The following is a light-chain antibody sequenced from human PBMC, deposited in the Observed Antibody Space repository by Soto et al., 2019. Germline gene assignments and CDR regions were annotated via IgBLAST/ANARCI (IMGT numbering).Light chain of an antibody. CDR3: SSYTIRSTLV. V-gene: IGLV2-14*01. J-gene: IGLJ1*01. CDR1: SGDVGGYNY. CDR2: EVS. Sequence: QSVLTRPAAVSGSPGQSIPISCTGSSGDVGGYNYVSWYQQHPGKAPKLMIYEVSNRPSGVSNRFSGSKSGYTASLTISGLQAEDEADYYCSSYTIRSTLVFGTGTKVTVL.